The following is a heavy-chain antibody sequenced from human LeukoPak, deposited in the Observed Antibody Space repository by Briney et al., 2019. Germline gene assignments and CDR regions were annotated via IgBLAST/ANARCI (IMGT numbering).Heavy chain of an antibody. V-gene: IGHV7-4-1*02. CDR1: GYTFTGYA. D-gene: IGHD3-22*01. CDR2: VNTNTGNP. Sequence: ASVKVSCKPSGYTFTGYAINWVRQAPGQALEYMGWVNTNTGNPTYAQGFTGRFVFSSDSSVSTAYLQITSLKADDSAIYFCASCNDSSGYFAYWGQGTLVTVSS. CDR3: ASCNDSSGYFAY. J-gene: IGHJ4*02.